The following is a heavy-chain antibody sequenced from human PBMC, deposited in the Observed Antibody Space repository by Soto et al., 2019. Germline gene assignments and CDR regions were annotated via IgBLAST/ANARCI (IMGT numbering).Heavy chain of an antibody. CDR1: GGTFSSYA. V-gene: IGHV1-69*01. CDR2: IIPLVGSP. D-gene: IGHD2-2*01. Sequence: QVQLVQSGAEVKKPGSSVKVSCRASGGTFSSYAVSWVRQAPGQGLEWMGVIIPLVGSPKYAQKFQGRVTITADDSATTAYMELTGLRSDDTAVYYCASESSSPNYYYYGIDVWGQGTMVTVSS. CDR3: ASESSSPNYYYYGIDV. J-gene: IGHJ6*02.